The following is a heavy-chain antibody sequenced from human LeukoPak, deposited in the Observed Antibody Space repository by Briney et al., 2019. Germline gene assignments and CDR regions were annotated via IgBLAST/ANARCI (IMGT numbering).Heavy chain of an antibody. CDR3: ARERGRQWLDPTGDAFDI. CDR1: GFTFSSYA. J-gene: IGHJ3*02. CDR2: ISGSGGST. V-gene: IGHV3-23*01. Sequence: GGSLRLSCAASGFTFSSYAMSWVRQAPGKGLEWVSAISGSGGSTYYADSVKGRFTISRDNAKNSLYLQMNSLRAEDTAVYYCARERGRQWLDPTGDAFDIWGQGTMVTVSS. D-gene: IGHD6-19*01.